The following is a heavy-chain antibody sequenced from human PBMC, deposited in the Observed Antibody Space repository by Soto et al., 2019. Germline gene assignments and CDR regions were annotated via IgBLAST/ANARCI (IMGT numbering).Heavy chain of an antibody. CDR2: ISGRGGST. Sequence: PGGSLRLSCAAYGFTFSSYAMSWVRQAPGKGLEWTSAISGRGGSTYYADSGKGRFTISRDNSKNTLYLQMNSLRAEDTAVYYCAKIQNPYYDFWRNDFDYWGQGTLVTVSS. J-gene: IGHJ4*02. D-gene: IGHD3-3*01. V-gene: IGHV3-23*01. CDR3: AKIQNPYYDFWRNDFDY. CDR1: GFTFSSYA.